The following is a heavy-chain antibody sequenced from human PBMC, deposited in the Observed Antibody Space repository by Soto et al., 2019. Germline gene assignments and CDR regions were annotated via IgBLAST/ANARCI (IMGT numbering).Heavy chain of an antibody. CDR1: GFTFSDFA. CDR3: GRDKTWNGVISGFWFDP. J-gene: IGHJ5*02. CDR2: ISTTGTTT. Sequence: EEQLVDSGGGLVQRGGSPRLSCSASGFTFSDFAMNWIRQAPGRGLEWISYISTTGTTTYYANSVRGRFTISRDNAKNSLYLQMNSLRDEDTAVYYCGRDKTWNGVISGFWFDPWGQGTLVTVSS. D-gene: IGHD2-8*01. V-gene: IGHV3-48*02.